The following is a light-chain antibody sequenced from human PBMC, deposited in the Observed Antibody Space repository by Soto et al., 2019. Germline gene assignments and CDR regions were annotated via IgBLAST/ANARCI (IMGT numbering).Light chain of an antibody. CDR1: QGISSW. V-gene: IGKV1-12*01. J-gene: IGKJ4*01. CDR3: QQGNSFPLT. CDR2: AAS. Sequence: DIQMTQSPSSVSASVGERFTITCRASQGISSWLACFQQKPGEPPRLLIYAASSLHTGVPSRFSGSGSGTDFTLTISSLQPEDFATYYCQQGNSFPLTFGGGTKVESK.